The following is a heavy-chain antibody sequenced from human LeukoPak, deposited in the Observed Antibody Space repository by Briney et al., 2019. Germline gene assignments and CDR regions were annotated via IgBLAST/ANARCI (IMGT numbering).Heavy chain of an antibody. J-gene: IGHJ4*02. CDR2: IYHSGST. Sequence: PSETLSLTCTVSGGSISSGGYYWSWIRQPPGKGLEWIGYIYHSGSTYYNPSLKSRVTISVDRSKNQFSLKLSSVTAADTAVYYCARGAYYEQLVWWGQGTLVTVSS. CDR1: GGSISSGGYY. CDR3: ARGAYYEQLVW. V-gene: IGHV4-30-2*01. D-gene: IGHD6-6*01.